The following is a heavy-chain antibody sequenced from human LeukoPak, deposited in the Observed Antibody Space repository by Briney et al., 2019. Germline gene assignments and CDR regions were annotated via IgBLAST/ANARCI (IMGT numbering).Heavy chain of an antibody. CDR1: GGSISSGGYY. CDR2: IYYSGST. Sequence: SETLSLTCTVSGGSISSGGYYWSWIRQHPGKGLEWIGYIYYSGSTYYNPSLESRVTISVDTSKNQFSLKLSSVTAADTAVYYCARGSDSSPLTYFDYRGQGTLVTVSS. D-gene: IGHD2-2*01. V-gene: IGHV4-31*03. J-gene: IGHJ4*02. CDR3: ARGSDSSPLTYFDY.